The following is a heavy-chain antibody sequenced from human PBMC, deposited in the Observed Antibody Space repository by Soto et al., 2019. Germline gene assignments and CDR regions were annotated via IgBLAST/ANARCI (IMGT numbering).Heavy chain of an antibody. V-gene: IGHV4-59*01. Sequence: TSETLSLTCTVSGGSISSYYWSWIRQPPGKGLEWIGYIYYSGSTNYNPSLKSRVTISVDTSKNQFSLKLSSVTAADTAVYYCARQGGIFDYWGQGTLVTVSS. J-gene: IGHJ4*02. CDR2: IYYSGST. CDR3: ARQGGIFDY. D-gene: IGHD3-16*01. CDR1: GGSISSYY.